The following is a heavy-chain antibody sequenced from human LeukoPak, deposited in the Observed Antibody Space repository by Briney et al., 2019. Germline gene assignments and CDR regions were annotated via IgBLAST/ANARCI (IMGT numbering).Heavy chain of an antibody. V-gene: IGHV3-30-3*01. J-gene: IGHJ5*02. CDR2: LLYDGNNK. Sequence: PGGSLSLSCAASGFTFSSYTMHWVRRAPGKGLEWVAVLLYDGNNKYHADSVKGRFTISRDNSKNTLYLQMNSLRAEDTAVYYCARGRWFDPWGQGTLVTVSS. CDR3: ARGRWFDP. CDR1: GFTFSSYT.